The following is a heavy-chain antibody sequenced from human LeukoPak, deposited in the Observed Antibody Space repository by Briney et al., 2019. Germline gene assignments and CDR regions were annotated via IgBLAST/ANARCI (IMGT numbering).Heavy chain of an antibody. V-gene: IGHV4-61*02. CDR1: GGSISSGSYY. Sequence: SETLSLTCTVSGGSISSGSYYWSWIRQPVGKGLEWIGRIYTSGSTNYNPSLKSRVTISVDTSKNQFSLKLSSVTAADTAVYYCARVVEGATDYWGQGTLVTVSS. CDR2: IYTSGST. CDR3: ARVVEGATDY. J-gene: IGHJ4*02. D-gene: IGHD1-26*01.